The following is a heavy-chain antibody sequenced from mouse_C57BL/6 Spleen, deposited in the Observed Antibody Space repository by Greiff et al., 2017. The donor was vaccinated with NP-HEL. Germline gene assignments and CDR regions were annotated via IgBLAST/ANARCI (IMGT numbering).Heavy chain of an antibody. V-gene: IGHV1-62-2*01. J-gene: IGHJ3*01. Sequence: VKLQESGAELVKPGASVKLSCKASGYTFTEYTIHWVKQRSGQGLEWIGWFYPGSGSIKYNEKFKDKATLTADKSSSTVYMELSRLTSEDSAVYFCARHEEYYYGSSYEGWFAYWGQGTLVTVSA. CDR3: ARHEEYYYGSSYEGWFAY. CDR2: FYPGSGSI. D-gene: IGHD1-1*01. CDR1: GYTFTEYT.